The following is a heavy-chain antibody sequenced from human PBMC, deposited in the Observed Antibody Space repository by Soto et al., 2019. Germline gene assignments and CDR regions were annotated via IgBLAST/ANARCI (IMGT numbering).Heavy chain of an antibody. CDR2: ISSSSSYI. CDR1: GFTFSSYS. CDR3: ARDGDWGENDYGGNSFFDY. Sequence: EVQLVESGGGLVKPGGSLRLSCAASGFTFSSYSMNWVRQAPGKGLEWVSSISSSSSYIYYADSVKGRFTISRDNAKNSLYLQMNSLRAEDTAVYYCARDGDWGENDYGGNSFFDYWGQGTLVTVSS. D-gene: IGHD4-17*01. V-gene: IGHV3-21*01. J-gene: IGHJ4*02.